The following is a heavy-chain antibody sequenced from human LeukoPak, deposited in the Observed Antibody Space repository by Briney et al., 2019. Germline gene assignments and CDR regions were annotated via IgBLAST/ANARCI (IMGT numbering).Heavy chain of an antibody. CDR2: IHYSGST. CDR1: GGSISRYH. D-gene: IGHD3-10*01. J-gene: IGHJ4*02. V-gene: IGHV4-59*08. Sequence: PSETLSLTCTVSGGSISRYHWSWIRQPPGKGLEWIGYIHYSGSTNYNPSLKSRITMSVDTSKNEFSLKLTSVTAADTAVFYCVRKGSSGFDYWGQGTLVTVSS. CDR3: VRKGSSGFDY.